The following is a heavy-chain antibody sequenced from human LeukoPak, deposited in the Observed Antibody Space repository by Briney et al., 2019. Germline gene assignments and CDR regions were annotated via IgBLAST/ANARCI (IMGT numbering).Heavy chain of an antibody. CDR1: RDTLSTDA. D-gene: IGHD1-7*01. Sequence: AARVSSEHSRDTLSTDAICWVPHTPQQGLEWVGGIIPIFGTANYAQKFQGRVTITADESTSTAYMELSSLRSEDTAVYYCAWARETGTTRYYYYYMDVWGKGTTVTVSS. J-gene: IGHJ6*03. CDR2: IIPIFGTA. V-gene: IGHV1-69*13. CDR3: AWARETGTTRYYYYYMDV.